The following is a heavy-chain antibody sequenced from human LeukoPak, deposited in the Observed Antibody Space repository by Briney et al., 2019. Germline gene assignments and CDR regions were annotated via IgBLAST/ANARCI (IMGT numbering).Heavy chain of an antibody. CDR1: GGSISSYF. V-gene: IGHV4-59*01. Sequence: SETLSLTCTVSGGSISSYFWTWIRQPPGKGLECIGYIFYSGRTNYNPSLKSRVPISADTSKNQFSLKLSSVTDADTAVYYCARIYGSGSYVDYWGQGTLVTVSS. CDR2: IFYSGRT. J-gene: IGHJ4*02. D-gene: IGHD3-10*01. CDR3: ARIYGSGSYVDY.